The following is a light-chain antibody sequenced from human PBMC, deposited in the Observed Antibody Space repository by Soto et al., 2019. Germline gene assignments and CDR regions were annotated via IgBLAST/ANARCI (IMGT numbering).Light chain of an antibody. CDR3: GADHGSGSNFVYV. J-gene: IGLJ1*01. V-gene: IGLV9-49*01. Sequence: QSVLTQPASVSGSPGQSITISCTLSSGYSNYKVDWYQQRPGKGPRFVMRVGTGGIVGSKGDGIPDRFSVLGSGLNRYLTIKNIQEEDESDYHCGADHGSGSNFVYVFGTGTKVTVL. CDR1: SGYSNYK. CDR2: VGTGGIVG.